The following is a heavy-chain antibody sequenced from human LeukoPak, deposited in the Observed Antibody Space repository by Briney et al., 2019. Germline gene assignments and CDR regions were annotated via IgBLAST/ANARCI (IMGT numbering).Heavy chain of an antibody. Sequence: GESLKISCKGSGYSFTSYWIGWVRQMPGKGLEWMGIIYPGDSDTRYSPSFQGQVTISADKSISTAYLQWSSLKASDTAMYYCARHLRGLSGSYYRRDYYYGMDVWGQGTTVTVSS. J-gene: IGHJ6*02. CDR1: GYSFTSYW. D-gene: IGHD1-26*01. V-gene: IGHV5-51*01. CDR2: IYPGDSDT. CDR3: ARHLRGLSGSYYRRDYYYGMDV.